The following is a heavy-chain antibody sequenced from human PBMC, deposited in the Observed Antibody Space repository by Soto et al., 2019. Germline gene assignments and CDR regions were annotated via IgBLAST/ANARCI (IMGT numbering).Heavy chain of an antibody. J-gene: IGHJ5*02. CDR1: GGTFSSYA. Sequence: SVKVSCKASGGTFSSYAISWVRQAPGQGLEWMGGIIPIFGTANYAQKFQGRVTITADESTSTAYMELSSLRSEDTDVYYCARDPGLAVAGYWFDPLGQGTLVTVSS. CDR3: ARDPGLAVAGYWFDP. V-gene: IGHV1-69*13. D-gene: IGHD6-19*01. CDR2: IIPIFGTA.